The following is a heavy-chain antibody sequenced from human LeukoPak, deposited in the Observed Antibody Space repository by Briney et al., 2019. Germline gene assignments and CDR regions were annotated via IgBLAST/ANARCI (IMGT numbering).Heavy chain of an antibody. V-gene: IGHV3-23*01. J-gene: IGHJ4*02. CDR2: ISGSGDNT. CDR3: AKRSGYTTGWFFDF. Sequence: PGGSLRLSCAASGFSFSSYAMSWARQAPGKGLEWVSSISGSGDNTYYAESVKGRFTISRDNSKNTLFLQMNSLRAEDTAVFYRAKRSGYTTGWFFDFWGQGTLVTVSS. CDR1: GFSFSSYA. D-gene: IGHD6-19*01.